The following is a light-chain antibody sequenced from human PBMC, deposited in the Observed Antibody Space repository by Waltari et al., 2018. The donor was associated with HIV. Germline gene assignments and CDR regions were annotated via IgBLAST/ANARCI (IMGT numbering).Light chain of an antibody. CDR3: QQYNNCPPNT. V-gene: IGKV3-15*01. J-gene: IGKJ2*01. Sequence: VMKQSPATLSVSPGERVTLSCRASQPVSTKFSWYQQKPGQAPRLLIYCASTRAPGLPARFSGSGSGTEFTLTISNLQSEDSAVYYCQQYNNCPPNTFGQGTKLEIK. CDR2: CAS. CDR1: QPVSTK.